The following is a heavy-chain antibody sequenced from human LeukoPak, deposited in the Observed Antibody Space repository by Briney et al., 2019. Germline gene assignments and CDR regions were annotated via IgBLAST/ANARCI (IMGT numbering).Heavy chain of an antibody. CDR3: AKVRFAQLLSFDY. D-gene: IGHD2-2*01. Sequence: SETLSLTCAVSGGSISSSNWRSWVRQPPGKGLEWIGEIYHSGSTNYNPSLKGRVTISVDKSKTQFSLRLSSVTAADTAMYYCAKVRFAQLLSFDYWGQGTLVTVSS. CDR2: IYHSGST. CDR1: GGSISSSNW. V-gene: IGHV4-4*02. J-gene: IGHJ4*02.